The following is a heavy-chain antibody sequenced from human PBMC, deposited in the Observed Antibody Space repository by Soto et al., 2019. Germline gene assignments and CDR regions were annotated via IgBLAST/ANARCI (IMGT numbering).Heavy chain of an antibody. J-gene: IGHJ5*02. V-gene: IGHV4-59*01. CDR3: ARTPYYYDSSGYSPWFDP. CDR1: GGSISSYY. Sequence: SETLSLTCTVSGGSISSYYWSWIRQPPGKGLEWIGYIYYSGSTNYNPSLKSRVTISVDTSKNQFSLKLSSVTAADTAVYYCARTPYYYDSSGYSPWFDPWGQGTLVTVSS. CDR2: IYYSGST. D-gene: IGHD3-22*01.